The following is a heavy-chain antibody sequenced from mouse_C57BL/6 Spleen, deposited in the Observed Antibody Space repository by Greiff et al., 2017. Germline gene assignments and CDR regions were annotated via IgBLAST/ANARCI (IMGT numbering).Heavy chain of an antibody. V-gene: IGHV1-64*01. J-gene: IGHJ2*01. CDR2: IHPNSGST. Sequence: VQLQQPGAELVKPGASVKLSCKASGYTFTSYWMHWVKQRPGQGLEWIGMIHPNSGSTNYNEKFKSKATLTVDKSSSTAYMQLSSLTSEDSAVYYCERWEAYDGNPLDYWGQGNTPTVAS. D-gene: IGHD2-1*01. CDR3: ERWEAYDGNPLDY. CDR1: GYTFTSYW.